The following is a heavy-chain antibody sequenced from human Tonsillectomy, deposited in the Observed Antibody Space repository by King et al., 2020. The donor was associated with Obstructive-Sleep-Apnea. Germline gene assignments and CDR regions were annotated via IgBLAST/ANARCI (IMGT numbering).Heavy chain of an antibody. V-gene: IGHV4-59*08. Sequence: VQLQESGPGLVKPSETLSLTCTVSGGSISSYFWSWIRQPPGKGLEWIGYISYSGSTNYNPSLRSRVTISGDTSKNQFSLKLNSVTAADTAVYYCARRTGKYYPLDYWGQGTLVTVPS. CDR1: GGSISSYF. CDR3: ARRTGKYYPLDY. D-gene: IGHD3-22*01. J-gene: IGHJ4*02. CDR2: ISYSGST.